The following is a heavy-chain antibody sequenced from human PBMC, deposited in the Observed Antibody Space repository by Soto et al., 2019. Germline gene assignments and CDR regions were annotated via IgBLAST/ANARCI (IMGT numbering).Heavy chain of an antibody. J-gene: IGHJ4*02. CDR1: GFTFSSYD. CDR2: IGIYANT. CDR3: AKESTVGSPGDYFDS. Sequence: EVELLESGGDLVQPGGSLRLSCAASGFTFSSYDINWVRQAPGKGLEWVSAIGIYANTYYAGSVKGRLTISRDDSKNTVSLQLNSLRVDDTAVYYCAKESTVGSPGDYFDSWGQGTLVTVSS. D-gene: IGHD1-26*01. V-gene: IGHV3-23*01.